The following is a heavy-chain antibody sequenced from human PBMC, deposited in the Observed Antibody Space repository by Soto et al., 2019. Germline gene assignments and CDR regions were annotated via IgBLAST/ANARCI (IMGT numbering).Heavy chain of an antibody. CDR3: ARGSEDLTSNFDY. Sequence: GGSLRLSCAASGFTFTRDSMNWVRQAPGKGLEWVSSISSTTNYIYYADSMKGRFTVSRDNAKNSVYLEMNSLSAEDTAVYYCARGSEDLTSNFDYWGQGTLVTVSS. J-gene: IGHJ4*02. V-gene: IGHV3-21*01. CDR2: ISSTTNYI. CDR1: GFTFTRDS.